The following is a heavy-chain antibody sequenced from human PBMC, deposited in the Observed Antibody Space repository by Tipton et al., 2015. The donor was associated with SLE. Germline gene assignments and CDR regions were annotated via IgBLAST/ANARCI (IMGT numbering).Heavy chain of an antibody. CDR3: AKDIGGSSTRGPFDI. CDR2: ISRNNV. J-gene: IGHJ3*02. V-gene: IGHV3-9*01. CDR1: GFTFGDYA. D-gene: IGHD6-13*01. Sequence: QLVQSGGGLVQPGRSLRLSCAASGFTFGDYAMHWVRQAPGKGLEWVSGISRNNVDYGESVKGRFTISRDNAKNSLYLQMNSLRAEDTALYYCAKDIGGSSTRGPFDIWGRGTLVTVSS.